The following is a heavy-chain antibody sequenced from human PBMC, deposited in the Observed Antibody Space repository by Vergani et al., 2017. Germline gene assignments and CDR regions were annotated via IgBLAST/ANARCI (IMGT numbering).Heavy chain of an antibody. V-gene: IGHV1-24*01. Sequence: QVQLVQSGAEVKKPGASVKVSCKVSGYTLTELSMHWVRQAPGKGLEWMGGFDPEDGETIYAQKFQGRVTMTEDTSTDTAYMELSSLRSEDTAVYYCATDNPRGSGSSPWFDPWGQGTLVTVSS. CDR3: ATDNPRGSGSSPWFDP. J-gene: IGHJ5*02. CDR2: FDPEDGET. CDR1: GYTLTELS. D-gene: IGHD3-10*01.